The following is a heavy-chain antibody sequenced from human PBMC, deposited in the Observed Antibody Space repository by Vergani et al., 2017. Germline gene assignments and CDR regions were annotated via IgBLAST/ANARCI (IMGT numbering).Heavy chain of an antibody. CDR1: GFTFSSYG. D-gene: IGHD3-10*01. CDR2: INHSGST. J-gene: IGHJ4*02. Sequence: QVQLVESGGGVVKPGRSLRLSCAASGFTFSSYGMHWVRQAPGKGLEWIGEINHSGSTNYNPSLKSRVTISVDTSKNQFSLRLSSVTAADTAVYYCARAGNGYYGSGRGLGIWGQGTLVTVSS. CDR3: ARAGNGYYGSGRGLGI. V-gene: IGHV4-34*01.